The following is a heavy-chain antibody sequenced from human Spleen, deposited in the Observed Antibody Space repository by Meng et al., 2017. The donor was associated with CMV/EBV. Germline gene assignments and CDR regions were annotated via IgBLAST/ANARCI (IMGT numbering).Heavy chain of an antibody. CDR1: GGSFRGYY. CDR3: ARGGRRKNWFDP. J-gene: IGHJ5*02. V-gene: IGHV4-34*01. Sequence: CAVYGGSFRGYYWSWLRQPPGKGLEWIGENNHSGSTNYNPSLKSRVTISVDTSKNQFSLKLSSVTAADTAVYYCARGGRRKNWFDPWGQGTLVTVSS. CDR2: NNHSGST. D-gene: IGHD2-15*01.